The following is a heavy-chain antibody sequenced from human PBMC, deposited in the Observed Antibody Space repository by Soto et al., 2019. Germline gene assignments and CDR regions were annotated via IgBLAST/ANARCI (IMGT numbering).Heavy chain of an antibody. CDR2: IKEDGSSK. Sequence: GGSLRLSCAASGINFNDYWMSWVRQAPGKGLEWVANIKEDGSSKYYVDSVKGRFTISRDNAKNSLYKQMNSLRAEETAGYYCASDLVGASDSYGLDVWGQGTPVTVSS. V-gene: IGHV3-7*01. CDR3: ASDLVGASDSYGLDV. CDR1: GINFNDYW. D-gene: IGHD1-26*01. J-gene: IGHJ6*02.